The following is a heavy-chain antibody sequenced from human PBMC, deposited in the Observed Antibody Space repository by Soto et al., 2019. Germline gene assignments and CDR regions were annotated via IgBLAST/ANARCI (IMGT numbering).Heavy chain of an antibody. Sequence: QVQLVESGGGVVQPGRSLRLSCAASGFTFSSYAMHWVRQAPGKGLEWVAVISYDGSNKYYADSVKGRFTISRDNSKNTLYLQMNSLRAEDTAVYYCARDVGFGGSYSDYWGQGTLVTVSS. D-gene: IGHD1-26*01. CDR3: ARDVGFGGSYSDY. V-gene: IGHV3-30-3*01. J-gene: IGHJ4*02. CDR2: ISYDGSNK. CDR1: GFTFSSYA.